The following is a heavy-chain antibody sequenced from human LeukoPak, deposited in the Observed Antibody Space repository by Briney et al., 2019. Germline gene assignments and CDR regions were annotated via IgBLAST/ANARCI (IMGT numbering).Heavy chain of an antibody. J-gene: IGHJ5*02. Sequence: SETLSLTYTVSGFSISSDYYWGWIRQPPGKGLEWIGSVSHSGITYYNSSLNSRVTISVDTSKNQFSLKVNSVTAADTAVYYCARLVIPWGRGILVTVSS. CDR3: ARLVIP. CDR2: VSHSGIT. D-gene: IGHD3-10*01. V-gene: IGHV4-38-2*02. CDR1: GFSISSDYY.